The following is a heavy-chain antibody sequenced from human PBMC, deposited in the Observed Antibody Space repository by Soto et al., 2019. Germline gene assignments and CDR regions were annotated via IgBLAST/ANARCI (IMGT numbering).Heavy chain of an antibody. CDR1: GFTFSSYA. J-gene: IGHJ6*02. CDR2: ISIDGSNK. V-gene: IGHV3-30-3*01. CDR3: AAGGGDYFHNYYGMDV. D-gene: IGHD4-17*01. Sequence: HPGGSLRLSCAASGFTFSSYAMHWVRQAPGKGLEWVAVISIDGSNKYYADSVKGRFTISRDNSKNTLYLQMNSLRAEDTAMYYCAAGGGDYFHNYYGMDVWGQGTTVTVSS.